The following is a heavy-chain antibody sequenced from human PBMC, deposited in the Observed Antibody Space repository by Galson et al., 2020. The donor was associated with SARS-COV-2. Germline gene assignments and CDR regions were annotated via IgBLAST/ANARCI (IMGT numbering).Heavy chain of an antibody. CDR3: ARDLPLFGVVISGGMDV. D-gene: IGHD3-3*01. CDR2: IYTSGST. J-gene: IGHJ6*02. CDR1: GGSISSGSYY. V-gene: IGHV4-61*02. Sequence: SETLSLTCTVSGGSISSGSYYRSWIRQPAGKGLEWIGRIYTSGSTNYNPSLKSRVTISVDTSKNQFSLKLSSVTAADTAVYYCARDLPLFGVVISGGMDVWGQGTTVTVSS.